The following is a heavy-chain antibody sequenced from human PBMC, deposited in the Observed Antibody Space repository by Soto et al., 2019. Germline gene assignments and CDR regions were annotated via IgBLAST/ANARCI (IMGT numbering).Heavy chain of an antibody. Sequence: GGSLGLSCAASGFRFCNYAMGWVRQAPGKGLEWVSAIIGAGDDTFHADSVKGRLTISRDNSKNTLFLQMNSLRADDTALYYCVKGSATSRPYYFDYWGQGTLVTVSS. V-gene: IGHV3-23*01. CDR2: IIGAGDDT. CDR1: GFRFCNYA. CDR3: VKGSATSRPYYFDY. J-gene: IGHJ4*02.